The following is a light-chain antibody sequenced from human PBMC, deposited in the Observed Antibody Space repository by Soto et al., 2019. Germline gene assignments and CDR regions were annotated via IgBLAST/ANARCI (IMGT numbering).Light chain of an antibody. Sequence: DIVLTQSPDSVAVSLGERATINCKSSQSVLFSINQKNYLAWYHQKPGQPPKLLIYCASIRESGVPTRFSGRGSGTNFTLTISSLKAEDAAVYYCQQYYTTPPTFGLGTKVEVK. CDR2: CAS. CDR1: QSVLFSINQKNY. J-gene: IGKJ1*01. CDR3: QQYYTTPPT. V-gene: IGKV4-1*01.